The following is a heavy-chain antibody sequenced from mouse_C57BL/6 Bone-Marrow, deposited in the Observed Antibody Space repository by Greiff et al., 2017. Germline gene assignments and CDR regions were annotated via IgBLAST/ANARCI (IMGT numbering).Heavy chain of an antibody. J-gene: IGHJ2*01. CDR2: INPNNGGT. D-gene: IGHD3-3*01. CDR3: ARKGTACPYFDY. CDR1: GYTFTDYY. V-gene: IGHV1-26*01. Sequence: EVQLQQSGPELVKPGASVKISCKASGYTFTDYYMNWVKQSHGKSLEWIGDINPNNGGTSYNQKFKGKATLTVDKSSSTAYMKLRSLTSEDSAVYYCARKGTACPYFDYWGQGTTLTVSS.